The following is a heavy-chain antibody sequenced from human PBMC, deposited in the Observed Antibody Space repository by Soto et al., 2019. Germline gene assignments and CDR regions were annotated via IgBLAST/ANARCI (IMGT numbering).Heavy chain of an antibody. V-gene: IGHV3-23*01. CDR2: IVGSGTTT. CDR3: AKHLPHPDYYYHYMDV. J-gene: IGHJ6*03. CDR1: GFPISSYA. Sequence: GGSLRLSCGASGFPISSYAMSWVRQTPGKGLEWVSGIVGSGTTTYYTDSVKGRFSISRDNSKNTLYLQMNSLRIEDTAIYFCAKHLPHPDYYYHYMDVWGRGTAVTVSS.